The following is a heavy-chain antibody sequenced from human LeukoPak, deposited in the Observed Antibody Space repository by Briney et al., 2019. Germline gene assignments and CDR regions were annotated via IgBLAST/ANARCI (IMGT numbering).Heavy chain of an antibody. CDR1: RGSINSDY. V-gene: IGHV4-59*01. CDR3: AGVADYYGDYYGMDV. D-gene: IGHD2-21*01. CDR2: IYHSGNT. Sequence: SETLSLTCTVSRGSINSDYWSWLRQPPGKGPEWIGYIYHSGNTNYNPSLKSRVTISVDMSKNQFSLKLSSVTAADTAVYYCAGVADYYGDYYGMDVWGQGTTVTVSS. J-gene: IGHJ6*02.